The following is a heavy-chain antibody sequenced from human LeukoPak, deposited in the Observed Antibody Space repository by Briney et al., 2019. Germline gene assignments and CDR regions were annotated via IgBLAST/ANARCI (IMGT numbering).Heavy chain of an antibody. V-gene: IGHV1-18*01. CDR1: GGTFSRYV. CDR3: ARGETALDKGEFDY. Sequence: ASVKVSCKASGGTFSRYVISWVRQAPGQGLEWMGWISAYNGNTNYAQKLQGRVTITTDASTSTAYMELRSLRSDDTAVYYCARGETALDKGEFDYWGQGTLVTVSS. D-gene: IGHD1-1*01. CDR2: ISAYNGNT. J-gene: IGHJ4*02.